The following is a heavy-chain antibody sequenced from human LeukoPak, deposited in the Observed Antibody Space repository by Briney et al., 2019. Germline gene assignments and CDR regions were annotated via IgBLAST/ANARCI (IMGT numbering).Heavy chain of an antibody. Sequence: PSETLSLTCTVSGDSIRGSFYYWAWIRQPPRKGLEWIGSVSSNGNPDYSPSLRSRVIITVDTSKNQFSLKLTSVTAADTAVYYCARRGATTDFDYWGQGTLVTVSS. CDR3: ARRGATTDFDY. CDR1: GDSIRGSFYY. D-gene: IGHD1-26*01. J-gene: IGHJ4*02. CDR2: VSSNGNP. V-gene: IGHV4-39*01.